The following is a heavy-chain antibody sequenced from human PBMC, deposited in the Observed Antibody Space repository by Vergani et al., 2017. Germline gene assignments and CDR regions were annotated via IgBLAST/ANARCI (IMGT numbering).Heavy chain of an antibody. CDR1: GFTFSSYS. CDR2: ISTTSDTI. D-gene: IGHD6-19*01. J-gene: IGHJ4*02. Sequence: DVQLVESGGDLVQPGGSLRLSCAASGFTFSSYSMNWVRQAPGKGLEWISYISTTSDTIYYADSVRGRFTISRDNAKNSLYLEMNSLRVEHTAVYFCARSLVAGKGGYWGQGTRVAVSS. CDR3: ARSLVAGKGGY. V-gene: IGHV3-48*01.